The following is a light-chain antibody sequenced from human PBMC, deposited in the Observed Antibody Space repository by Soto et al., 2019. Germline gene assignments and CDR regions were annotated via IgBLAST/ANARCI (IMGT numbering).Light chain of an antibody. CDR1: QSISMW. CDR2: KAS. Sequence: DIQMTQSPSTLSASVGDRVTITCRASQSISMWLAWYQQKPGKAPKVLIYKASSLESGVPSRFGGSGSGTEFTLTISSLQPDDFATYYCQQYNTYPYTFGQGTQLEIK. CDR3: QQYNTYPYT. V-gene: IGKV1-5*03. J-gene: IGKJ2*01.